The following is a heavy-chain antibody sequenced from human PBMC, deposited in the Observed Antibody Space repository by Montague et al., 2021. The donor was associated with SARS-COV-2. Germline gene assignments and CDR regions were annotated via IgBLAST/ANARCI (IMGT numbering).Heavy chain of an antibody. CDR3: ARLSSDIGGYFWFDP. D-gene: IGHD1-26*01. CDR1: GGSISSGTW. CDR2: ISHSGGT. J-gene: IGHJ5*02. V-gene: IGHV4-4*02. Sequence: SETLSLTCAVSGGSISSGTWWTWVRQPPGKGLEWVEEISHSGGTNYNSSLRSRATISVVKSKNQFSLNLNSVTAADTAVYYCARLSSDIGGYFWFDPWGQGTLVSVSS.